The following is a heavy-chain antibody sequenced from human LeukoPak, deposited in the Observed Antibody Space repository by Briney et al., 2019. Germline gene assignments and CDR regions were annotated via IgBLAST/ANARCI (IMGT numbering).Heavy chain of an antibody. CDR3: ARTYYDSSGYHYFDY. CDR1: GYTFTSYY. CDR2: INPSGGST. D-gene: IGHD3-22*01. J-gene: IGHJ4*02. V-gene: IGHV1-46*01. Sequence: ASVKVSCTASGYTFTSYYMHWVRQAPGQGLEWMGIINPSGGSTSYAQKFQGRVTMTRDTSTSTVYMELSSLRSEDTAVYYCARTYYDSSGYHYFDYWGQGTLVTVSS.